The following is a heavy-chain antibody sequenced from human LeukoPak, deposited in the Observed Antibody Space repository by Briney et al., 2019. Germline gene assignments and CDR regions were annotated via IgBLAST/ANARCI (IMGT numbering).Heavy chain of an antibody. CDR1: GCTFSSYS. CDR3: ATLSYDVWTGINWFDP. D-gene: IGHD3-3*01. Sequence: VGSLILSCAASGCTFSSYSISWVRQAPVKGLELVSGMRTSGNTYYAHTLKGRFTISRDISKNTVYLQMNSLRAEDSAVYYCATLSYDVWTGINWFDPWGQGTLVTVSS. V-gene: IGHV3-23*01. CDR2: MRTSGNT. J-gene: IGHJ5*02.